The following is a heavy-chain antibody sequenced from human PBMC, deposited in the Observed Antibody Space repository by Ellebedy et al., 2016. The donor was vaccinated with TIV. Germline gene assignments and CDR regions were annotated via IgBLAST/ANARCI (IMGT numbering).Heavy chain of an antibody. CDR3: ARHSGYYWYYLDY. CDR1: GYTFSSYG. CDR2: ISAYTGDT. D-gene: IGHD3-22*01. Sequence: ASVKVSCKASGYTFSSYGISWVRQAPGQGLEWVGWISAYTGDTDHAQKFQGRVSMTTDTSTSTAYMELSSLRSEDTAVYYCARHSGYYWYYLDYWGQGSLVTVSS. V-gene: IGHV1-18*01. J-gene: IGHJ4*02.